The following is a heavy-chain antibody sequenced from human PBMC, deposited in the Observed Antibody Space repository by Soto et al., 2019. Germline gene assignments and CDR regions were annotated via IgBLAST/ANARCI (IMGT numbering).Heavy chain of an antibody. D-gene: IGHD6-13*01. CDR2: IIPIFGTA. V-gene: IGHV1-69*13. Sequence: SVKVSCKASGGTFSSYAISWVRQAPGQGLEWMGGIIPIFGTANYAQKFQGRVTITADESTSTAYMELSSLRSEDTAVYYCARDQYSSSWSKFDYWGQGXLVTVYS. CDR1: GGTFSSYA. J-gene: IGHJ4*02. CDR3: ARDQYSSSWSKFDY.